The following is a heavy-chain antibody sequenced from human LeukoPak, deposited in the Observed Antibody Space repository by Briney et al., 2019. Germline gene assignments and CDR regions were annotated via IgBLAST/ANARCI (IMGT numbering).Heavy chain of an antibody. CDR1: GYTFTGNY. Sequence: ASVKVSCKASGYTFTGNYIHWVRQAPGQGLEWMGWINPNNGDANYAQKFQARATTARDTSINTAYMEMISLKSDDAAVYYCAREAAYYDLNGKGDDAFDLWGQGTMVIVSS. CDR2: INPNNGDA. CDR3: AREAAYYDLNGKGDDAFDL. V-gene: IGHV1-2*02. D-gene: IGHD3-22*01. J-gene: IGHJ3*01.